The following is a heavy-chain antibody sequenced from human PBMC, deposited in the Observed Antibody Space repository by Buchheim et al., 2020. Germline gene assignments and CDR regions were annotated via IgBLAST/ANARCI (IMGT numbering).Heavy chain of an antibody. CDR2: ISYDGSNK. D-gene: IGHD5-18*01. CDR1: GFTLSSYA. J-gene: IGHJ6*02. CDR3: AKRVDTAMANYYYYGMDV. V-gene: IGHV3-30*18. Sequence: QVQLVESGGGVVQPGRSLRLSCAASGFTLSSYAMHWVRQAPGKGLEWVAVISYDGSNKYYADSVKGRFTISRDNSKNTVLLQMNSLRAEDTAVYYCAKRVDTAMANYYYYGMDVWGQGTT.